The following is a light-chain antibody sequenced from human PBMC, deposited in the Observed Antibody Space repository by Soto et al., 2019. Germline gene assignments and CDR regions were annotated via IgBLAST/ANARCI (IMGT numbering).Light chain of an antibody. CDR1: SSDVGAHNQ. CDR2: EVS. CDR3: CSFTTRSTLV. J-gene: IGLJ1*01. Sequence: QSVLTQPASVSGSPGQSITISCTGTSSDVGAHNQVSWYQQHPGKVPQLIIYEVSNRPSGLSNRFFGSKSGNTASLTISGLQAEDAAAYFCCSFTTRSTLVFGTGTKVTVL. V-gene: IGLV2-14*01.